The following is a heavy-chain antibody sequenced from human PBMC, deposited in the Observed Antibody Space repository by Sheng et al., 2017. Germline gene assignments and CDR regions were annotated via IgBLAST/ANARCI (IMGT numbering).Heavy chain of an antibody. Sequence: QVQLIQSGAEVQKPGSSVKVSCKTSGGTFSSNGISWVRQAPGQGLEWMGGIIPIFGTANYAQKFQGRVTNTADESTSTAYMELSSLRSDDTAVYYCARDRGAKDAFDIWGQGTMVTVSS. CDR2: IIPIFGTA. CDR1: GGTFSSNG. J-gene: IGHJ3*02. V-gene: IGHV1-69*13. D-gene: IGHD1-26*01. CDR3: ARDRGAKDAFDI.